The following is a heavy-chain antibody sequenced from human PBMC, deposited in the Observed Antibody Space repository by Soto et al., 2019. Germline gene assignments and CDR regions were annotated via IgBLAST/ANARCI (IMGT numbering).Heavy chain of an antibody. V-gene: IGHV2-5*01. J-gene: IGHJ4*02. CDR1: GFSLSTSGVG. CDR3: AHRPSGWYLFDY. D-gene: IGHD6-19*01. Sequence: SGPTLVNPTQTLTLTCTFSGFSLSTSGVGVGWIRQPPGKALEWLALIYWNDDKRYSPSLKSRLTISKDTSKNQVVLTMTNMDPVDTATYYCAHRPSGWYLFDYWGQGTLVTVSS. CDR2: IYWNDDK.